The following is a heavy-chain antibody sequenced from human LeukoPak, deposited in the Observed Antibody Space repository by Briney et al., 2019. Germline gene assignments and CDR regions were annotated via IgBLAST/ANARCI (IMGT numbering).Heavy chain of an antibody. V-gene: IGHV4-39*01. CDR3: ARQTDYDILTGTQRGYGMDV. CDR1: GGSIVSSNHY. CDR2: NSGRT. J-gene: IGHJ6*02. D-gene: IGHD3-9*01. Sequence: SETLSLTCNVSGGSIVSSNHYWGWIRQPPGKGLEWIGSNSGRTYSNPSLKSRVTISVDMYENQFSLKLNSLTAADTAVYYCARQTDYDILTGTQRGYGMDVWGQGTTVTVSS.